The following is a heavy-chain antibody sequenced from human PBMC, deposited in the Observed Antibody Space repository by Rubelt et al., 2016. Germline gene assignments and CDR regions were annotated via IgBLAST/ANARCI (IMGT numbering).Heavy chain of an antibody. Sequence: QAQLVQSGAEVKKPGSSVKVSCKASGGTFSSYAISWVRQAPGQGLEWMGGIIPIFGTANYAQKFQGRVRITADESTSTAYMELSSLRSEDTAVYYCARDVGRWTGTTYYYYGMDVWGQGTTVTVSS. CDR1: GGTFSSYA. CDR3: ARDVGRWTGTTYYYYGMDV. V-gene: IGHV1-69*01. CDR2: IIPIFGTA. J-gene: IGHJ6*02. D-gene: IGHD1-7*01.